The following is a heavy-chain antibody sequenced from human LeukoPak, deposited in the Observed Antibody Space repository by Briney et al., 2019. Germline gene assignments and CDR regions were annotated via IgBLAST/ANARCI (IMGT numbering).Heavy chain of an antibody. Sequence: PGGSLRLSCAASGFTFSSYAMSWVRQAPGKGLEWVSAISGSGGSTYYADSVEGRFTISRDNSKNTLYLQMNSLRAKDTAVYYCAKSRGSNYYDSSGYYPLGYWGQGTLVTVSS. V-gene: IGHV3-23*01. CDR3: AKSRGSNYYDSSGYYPLGY. J-gene: IGHJ4*02. CDR2: ISGSGGST. CDR1: GFTFSSYA. D-gene: IGHD3-22*01.